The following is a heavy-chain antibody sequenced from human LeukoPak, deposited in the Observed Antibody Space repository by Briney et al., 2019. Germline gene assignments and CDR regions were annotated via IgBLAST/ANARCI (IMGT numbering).Heavy chain of an antibody. D-gene: IGHD2-15*01. J-gene: IGHJ6*02. CDR1: GGSISSNNYY. Sequence: PSETLSLTCTVSGGSISSNNYYWGWIRQSPGKGLEWIGSISNSGSTYYNPSFNTRVTISVDTSKNQFSLKLNSETAADTAVYYCARQGRYCPGGTCLYGMDVWGQGTTVTVSS. V-gene: IGHV4-39*01. CDR3: ARQGRYCPGGTCLYGMDV. CDR2: ISNSGST.